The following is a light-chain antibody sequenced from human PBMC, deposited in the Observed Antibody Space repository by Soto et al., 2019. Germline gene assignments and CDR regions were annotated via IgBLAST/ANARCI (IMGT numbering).Light chain of an antibody. CDR2: WAS. CDR3: QQYSSPWT. V-gene: IGKV4-1*01. J-gene: IGKJ1*01. CDR1: QSVLYSSNNKNY. Sequence: DIVMTQSPDSLAVSLGERATINCKSSQSVLYSSNNKNYLAWYQQKPGQPPKLLIYWASTRESGVPDRFSGSAYVKDFTLTISSLQAEDVSVYYCQQYSSPWTFGQGTKVEIK.